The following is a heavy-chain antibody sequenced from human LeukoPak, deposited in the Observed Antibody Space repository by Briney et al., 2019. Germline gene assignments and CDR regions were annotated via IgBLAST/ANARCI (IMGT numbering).Heavy chain of an antibody. D-gene: IGHD5-12*01. Sequence: ASVKVSCKASGYTFTSYYMHWVRQAPGQGLEWMGIINPSGGSTSYAQKSQGRVTMTRDMSTSTVYMELSSLRSEDTAVYYCAREGPVATRAFDYWGQGTLVTVSS. V-gene: IGHV1-46*01. CDR2: INPSGGST. CDR1: GYTFTSYY. J-gene: IGHJ4*02. CDR3: AREGPVATRAFDY.